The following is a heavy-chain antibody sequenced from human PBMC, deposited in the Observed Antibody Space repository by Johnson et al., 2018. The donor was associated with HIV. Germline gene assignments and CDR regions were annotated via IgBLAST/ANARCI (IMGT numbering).Heavy chain of an antibody. V-gene: IGHV3-20*04. CDR2: INWNGGST. D-gene: IGHD3-10*01. J-gene: IGHJ3*02. Sequence: EQLVESGGGVVRPGGSLRLSCAASGFTFDDYGMSWVRQAPGQGLEWVSGINWNGGSTGYAASVKGRFPISRDNAKNSLYLQMNSLRAEDTALYYCARGVLLWFRELSSLNDAFDIWGQGTMVTVSS. CDR3: ARGVLLWFRELSSLNDAFDI. CDR1: GFTFDDYG.